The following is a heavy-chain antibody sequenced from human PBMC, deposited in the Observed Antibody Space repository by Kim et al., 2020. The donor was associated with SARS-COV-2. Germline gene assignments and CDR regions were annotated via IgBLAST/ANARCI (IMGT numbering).Heavy chain of an antibody. V-gene: IGHV3-21*01. CDR3: AREHSSGWYGAGLYYYYYCMDV. Sequence: GGSLRLSCAASGFTFSSYSMNWVRQAPGKGLEWVSSISSSSSYIYYADSVKGRFTISRDNAKNSLYLQMNSLRAEDTAVYYCAREHSSGWYGAGLYYYYYCMDVWGQGTTVTVSS. D-gene: IGHD6-19*01. J-gene: IGHJ6*02. CDR1: GFTFSSYS. CDR2: ISSSSSYI.